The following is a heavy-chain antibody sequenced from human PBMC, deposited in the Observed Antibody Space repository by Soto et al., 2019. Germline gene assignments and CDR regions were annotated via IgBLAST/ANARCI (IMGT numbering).Heavy chain of an antibody. Sequence: GASVKVSCKASDYTFTAYYIHWVRQAPGQGLEWMGWINPKSGGRHSAQKFQGRVTMTRDTSISTAYMEVSRLRSDDTAVYYCATDKVAFDMWGQGTMVTVSS. CDR3: ATDKVAFDM. J-gene: IGHJ3*02. CDR2: INPKSGGR. V-gene: IGHV1-2*02. CDR1: DYTFTAYY. D-gene: IGHD3-9*01.